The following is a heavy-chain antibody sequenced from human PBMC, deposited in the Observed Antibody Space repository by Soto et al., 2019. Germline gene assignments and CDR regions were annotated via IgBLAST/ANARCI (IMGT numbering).Heavy chain of an antibody. CDR1: GGTFSSYT. J-gene: IGHJ6*03. CDR2: IIPILGIA. Sequence: SVKVSCKASGGTFSSYTIRWVRHASGQGIEWMGRIIPILGIANYAQKFQGRVTITADKSTSTAYMELSSLRSEDTAVYYCARDPLCIIGFCCRVYYYYYMYVWGKGSTVTVSS. CDR3: ARDPLCIIGFCCRVYYYYYMYV. D-gene: IGHD2-8*01. V-gene: IGHV1-69*04.